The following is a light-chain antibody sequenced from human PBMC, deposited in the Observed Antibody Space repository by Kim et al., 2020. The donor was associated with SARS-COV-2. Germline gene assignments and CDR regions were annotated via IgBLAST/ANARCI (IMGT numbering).Light chain of an antibody. Sequence: EIVMTQSPATLSVSPGEKVTLSCRASQSVGSNLAWYQQKPGQAPRLLIYGASARATGLPDRFSGSGSGTEFTLTITSLQSEDFAIYYCQQYKNWPPLTFGGGTKVEIK. CDR1: QSVGSN. V-gene: IGKV3-15*01. CDR2: GAS. CDR3: QQYKNWPPLT. J-gene: IGKJ4*01.